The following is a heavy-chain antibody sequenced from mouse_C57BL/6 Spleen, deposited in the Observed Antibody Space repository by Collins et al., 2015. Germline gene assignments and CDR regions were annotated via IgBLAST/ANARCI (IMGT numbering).Heavy chain of an antibody. CDR1: GFTFSDYG. J-gene: IGHJ3*01. CDR2: ISSGSSTI. CDR3: ARQAAQAFWFAY. V-gene: IGHV5-17*01. D-gene: IGHD3-2*02. Sequence: EVQLVESGGGLVKPGGSLKLSCAASGFTFSDYGMHWVRQAPEKGLEWVAYISSGSSTIYYADTVKGRFTISRDNAKNTLFLQMTSLRSEDTAMYYCARQAAQAFWFAYWGQGTLVTVSA.